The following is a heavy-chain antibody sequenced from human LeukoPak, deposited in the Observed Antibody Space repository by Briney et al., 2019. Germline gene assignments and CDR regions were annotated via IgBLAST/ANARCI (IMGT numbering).Heavy chain of an antibody. CDR2: INPNSGGT. Sequence: ASVKVSCKASGYTFTSYAMNWVRQAPGQGLEWMGWINPNSGGTNYAQKFQGRVTMTRDTSISAAYMELSRLRSDDTAVYYCAREKAIFGSSSRFAAFDYWGQGTLVTVSS. CDR3: AREKAIFGSSSRFAAFDY. D-gene: IGHD6-6*01. J-gene: IGHJ4*02. CDR1: GYTFTSYA. V-gene: IGHV1-2*02.